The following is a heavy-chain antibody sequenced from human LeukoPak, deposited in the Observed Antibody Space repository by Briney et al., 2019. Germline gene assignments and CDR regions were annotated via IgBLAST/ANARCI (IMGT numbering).Heavy chain of an antibody. J-gene: IGHJ5*02. CDR2: ISYDGSNK. CDR3: ASDLFGDDNWFDP. Sequence: GGSLRLSCAASGFTFSSYAMHWVRQAPGKGLEWVAAISYDGSNKYYADSVKGRFTISRDNSKNTLYLQMNSLRAEDTAVYYCASDLFGDDNWFDPWGQGTLVTVS. D-gene: IGHD3-10*02. V-gene: IGHV3-30*04. CDR1: GFTFSSYA.